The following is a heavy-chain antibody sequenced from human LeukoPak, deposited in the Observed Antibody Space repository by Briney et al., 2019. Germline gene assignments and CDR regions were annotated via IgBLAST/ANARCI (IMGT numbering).Heavy chain of an antibody. CDR2: IHYSGDT. CDR3: ARGSGCHGS. D-gene: IGHD6-19*01. CDR1: GASISSSY. V-gene: IGHV4-59*08. J-gene: IGHJ5*02. Sequence: PSETLSLTCSVSGASISSSYWTWIRQPPGKGLEWIGNIHYSGDTKHNPSLKSRVTISLDTSRNQFSLKLSSVTAADTAVYYRARGSGCHGSWGQGTLVTVSS.